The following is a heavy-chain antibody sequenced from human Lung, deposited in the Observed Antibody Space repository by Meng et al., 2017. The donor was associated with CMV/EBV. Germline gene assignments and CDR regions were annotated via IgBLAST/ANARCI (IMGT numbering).Heavy chain of an antibody. J-gene: IGHJ4*02. V-gene: IGHV3-23*01. CDR1: GFTFGSYA. Sequence: GGSLRLSCAASGFTFGSYAMTWVRQAPGKGLQWVSSISGNGYSTYYADSVKGRFTISRDNSNNTLFLQMNSLRADDTAVYYCAKDRHTTSGPYYFDSWGQGAXVTVSS. D-gene: IGHD1-14*01. CDR2: ISGNGYST. CDR3: AKDRHTTSGPYYFDS.